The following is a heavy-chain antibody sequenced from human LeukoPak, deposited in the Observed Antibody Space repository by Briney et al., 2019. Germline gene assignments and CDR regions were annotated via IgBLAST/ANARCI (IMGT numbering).Heavy chain of an antibody. CDR1: GGSISSGGYS. V-gene: IGHV4-30-2*01. J-gene: IGHJ3*02. D-gene: IGHD3-22*01. Sequence: SQTLPLTCAVSGGSISSGGYSWSWIRQPPGKGLEWIGYIYHSGSTYYNPSLKSRVTISVDRSKNQFSLKLSSVTAADTAVYYCARGGTYYYDSSGYADAFDIWGQGTMVTVSS. CDR2: IYHSGST. CDR3: ARGGTYYYDSSGYADAFDI.